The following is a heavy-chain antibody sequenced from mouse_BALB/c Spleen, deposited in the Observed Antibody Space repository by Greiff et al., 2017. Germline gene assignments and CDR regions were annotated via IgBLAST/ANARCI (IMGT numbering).Heavy chain of an antibody. J-gene: IGHJ2*01. D-gene: IGHD1-1*01. CDR1: GFTFSSYG. CDR3: ARDQFITTSFDY. CDR2: INSNGGST. Sequence: EVKLVESGGGLVQPGGSLKLSCAASGFTFSSYGMSWVRQTPDKRLELVATINSNGGSTYYPDSVKGRFTISRDNAKNTLYLQMSSLKSEDTAMYYCARDQFITTSFDYWGQGTTLTVSS. V-gene: IGHV5-6-3*01.